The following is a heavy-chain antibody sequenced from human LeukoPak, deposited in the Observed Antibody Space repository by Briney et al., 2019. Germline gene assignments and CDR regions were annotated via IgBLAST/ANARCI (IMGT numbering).Heavy chain of an antibody. V-gene: IGHV3-23*01. CDR3: AKKDGQWLASYYYYYMDV. CDR2: ISGSGGST. D-gene: IGHD6-19*01. CDR1: GFTFSSYA. J-gene: IGHJ6*03. Sequence: GGSLRLSCAASGFTFSSYAMSWVRQAPGKGLEWVSAISGSGGSTYYADSVKGRFTISRDNSKNTLYLQMNSLRAEDTAVYYCAKKDGQWLASYYYYYMDVWGKGTTVTVSS.